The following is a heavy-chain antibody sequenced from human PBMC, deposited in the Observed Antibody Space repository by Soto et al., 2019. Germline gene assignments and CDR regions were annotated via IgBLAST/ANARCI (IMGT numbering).Heavy chain of an antibody. CDR3: ARDQADYDILTGLDYYYYMDV. J-gene: IGHJ6*03. D-gene: IGHD3-9*01. Sequence: ASVKVSCKASGYTFTSYYMHWVRQAPGQGLEWMGIINPSGGSTSYAQKFQGRVTMTRDTSTSTVYMELSSLRSEDTAVYYCARDQADYDILTGLDYYYYMDVWGKGTTVTVSS. CDR2: INPSGGST. CDR1: GYTFTSYY. V-gene: IGHV1-46*03.